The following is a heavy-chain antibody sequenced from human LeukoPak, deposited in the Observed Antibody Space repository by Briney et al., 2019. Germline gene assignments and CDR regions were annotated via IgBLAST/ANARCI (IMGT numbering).Heavy chain of an antibody. Sequence: GGSLRLSCAASGFTFSSYAMSWVRQAPGKGLEWVSGISGDGERTYYADSVRGRFSISRANPKNTVYLQMNSLRAGDTAVYYCAKNCGDTCYSDLGYWGQGTLVTVSS. CDR2: ISGDGERT. V-gene: IGHV3-23*01. CDR1: GFTFSSYA. CDR3: AKNCGDTCYSDLGY. J-gene: IGHJ4*02. D-gene: IGHD2-21*02.